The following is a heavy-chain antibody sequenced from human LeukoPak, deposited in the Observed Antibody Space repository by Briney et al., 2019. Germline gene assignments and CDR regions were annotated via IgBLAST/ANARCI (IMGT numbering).Heavy chain of an antibody. CDR2: IYYSGST. CDR1: GGSISSSSYY. V-gene: IGHV4-39*02. CDR3: AREYYYGSGLAFDI. Sequence: SETLSLTCTVSGGSISSSSYYWGWIRQPPGKGLEWTGSIYYSGSTYNNPSLKSRVTISVDTSKNQFSLKVSSVTAADTAVYYCAREYYYGSGLAFDIWGQGTMVTVSS. J-gene: IGHJ3*02. D-gene: IGHD3-10*01.